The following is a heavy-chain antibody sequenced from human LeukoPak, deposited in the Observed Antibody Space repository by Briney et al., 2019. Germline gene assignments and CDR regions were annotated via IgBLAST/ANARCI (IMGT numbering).Heavy chain of an antibody. CDR3: ATRSYGDPWYSDY. V-gene: IGHV4-39*07. D-gene: IGHD4-17*01. J-gene: IGHJ4*02. Sequence: SETLSLTCTVSGGSISSSSYYWGWIRQPPGKGLEWIGSIYYSGSTYYNPSLKSRVTISVDTSKNQFSLKLSSVTAADTAVYYCATRSYGDPWYSDYWGQGTLVTVSS. CDR2: IYYSGST. CDR1: GGSISSSSYY.